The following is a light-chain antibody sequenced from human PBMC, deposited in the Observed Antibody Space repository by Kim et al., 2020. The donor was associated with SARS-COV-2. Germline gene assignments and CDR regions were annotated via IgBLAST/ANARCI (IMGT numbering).Light chain of an antibody. CDR3: SSYAGTSRYV. J-gene: IGLJ1*01. V-gene: IGLV2-8*01. CDR2: DVS. Sequence: QSALTQPPSASGSPGQSVPISCTGTSSDVGGYNYVSWYQQHPGKAPKIMIYDVSKRPSGVPDRFSGSKSGNTASLTVSGLQAEDEADYYCSSYAGTSRYVFGTGTKVTVL. CDR1: SSDVGGYNY.